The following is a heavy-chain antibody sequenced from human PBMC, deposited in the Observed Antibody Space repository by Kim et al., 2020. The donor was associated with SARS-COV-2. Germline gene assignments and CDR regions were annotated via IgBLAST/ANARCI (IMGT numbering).Heavy chain of an antibody. CDR1: GFTFSSYG. Sequence: GGSLRLSCAASGFTFSSYGMHWVRQAPGKGLEWVAVISYDGSNKYYADSVKGRFTISRDNSKNTLYLQMNSLRAEDTAVYYCANQYNWNHYYYYYGMDVWGQGTTVTVSS. CDR2: ISYDGSNK. CDR3: ANQYNWNHYYYYYGMDV. V-gene: IGHV3-30*18. J-gene: IGHJ6*02. D-gene: IGHD1-1*01.